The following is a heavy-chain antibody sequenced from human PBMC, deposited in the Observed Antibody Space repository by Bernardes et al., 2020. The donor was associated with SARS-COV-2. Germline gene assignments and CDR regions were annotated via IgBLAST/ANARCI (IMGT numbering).Heavy chain of an antibody. CDR3: ARTTVIGYCSSTSCPGRGFDAFDI. D-gene: IGHD2-2*01. V-gene: IGHV4-34*01. J-gene: IGHJ3*02. CDR2: INHSGST. Sequence: SETLSLTCAVYGGSFSGSYWSWIRQPPGPGLEWIGEINHSGSTNYNPSLKSRVTISVDTSKNQFSLKLSSVTAADTAVYYCARTTVIGYCSSTSCPGRGFDAFDIWGQGTMVTVSS. CDR1: GGSFSGSY.